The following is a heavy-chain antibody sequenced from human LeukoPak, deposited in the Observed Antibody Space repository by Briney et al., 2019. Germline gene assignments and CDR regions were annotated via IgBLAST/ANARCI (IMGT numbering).Heavy chain of an antibody. CDR1: GGSISSSSYY. D-gene: IGHD6-19*01. CDR3: ARHVRSGYSSGWYGDY. Sequence: SETLSLTCTVSGGSISSSSYYWGWIRQPPGKGLEWIGSIYYSGSTYYNPSLKSRVTISVDTSKNQFSLKLSSVTAADTAVYYCARHVRSGYSSGWYGDYWGQGTLVTVSS. CDR2: IYYSGST. J-gene: IGHJ4*02. V-gene: IGHV4-39*01.